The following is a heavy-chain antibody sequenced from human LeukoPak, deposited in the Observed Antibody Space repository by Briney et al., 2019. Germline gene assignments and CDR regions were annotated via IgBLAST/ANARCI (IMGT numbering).Heavy chain of an antibody. J-gene: IGHJ4*02. V-gene: IGHV3-13*01. Sequence: PGGSLRLSCAASGFTFSSYDMHWVRQATGKGLEWVSAIGTAGDTYYPGSVKGRFTISRENAKNSLYLQMNSLRAGDTAVYYCARGGTYYDILTGSYRFFDYWGQGTLVTVSS. CDR3: ARGGTYYDILTGSYRFFDY. D-gene: IGHD3-9*01. CDR2: IGTAGDT. CDR1: GFTFSSYD.